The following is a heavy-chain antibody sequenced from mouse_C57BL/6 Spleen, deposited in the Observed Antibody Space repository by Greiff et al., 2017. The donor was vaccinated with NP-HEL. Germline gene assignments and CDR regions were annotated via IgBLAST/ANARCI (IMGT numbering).Heavy chain of an antibody. V-gene: IGHV1-64*01. J-gene: IGHJ1*03. CDR3: ARRRQGPGYFEV. Sequence: VQLQQSGAELVKPGASVKLSCKASGYTFTSYWMHWVKQRPGQGLEWIGMIHPNSGSTNYNEKFKSKATLTVDKSSSTAYMQLSSLTSEDSAVCYCARRRQGPGYFEVWGTGTTVTGSS. CDR2: IHPNSGST. CDR1: GYTFTSYW. D-gene: IGHD2-12*01.